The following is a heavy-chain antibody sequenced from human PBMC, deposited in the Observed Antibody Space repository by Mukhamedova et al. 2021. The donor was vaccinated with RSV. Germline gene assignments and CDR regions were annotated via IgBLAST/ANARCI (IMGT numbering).Heavy chain of an antibody. J-gene: IGHJ4*02. CDR2: ISSSSSYI. D-gene: IGHD3-22*01. V-gene: IGHV3-21*01. CDR3: ARMAYDSSGYRDY. Sequence: ISSSSSYIYYADSVKGRFTISRDNAKNSLYLQMNSLRAVDTAVYYCARMAYDSSGYRDYWGQGTLVTVSS.